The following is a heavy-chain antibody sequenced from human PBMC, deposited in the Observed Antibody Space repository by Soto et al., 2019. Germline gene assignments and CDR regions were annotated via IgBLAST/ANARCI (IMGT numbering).Heavy chain of an antibody. Sequence: SQTLSLTCAISGDSVSSNSAAWNWIRQSPSRGLEWLGRTYYRSKWYNDYAVSVKSRITINPDTSKNQFSLQLNSVTPEDTAVYYCARVPDYVMPEPNDAFDIWGQGTMVTVSS. J-gene: IGHJ3*02. V-gene: IGHV6-1*01. D-gene: IGHD3-16*01. CDR2: TYYRSKWYN. CDR3: ARVPDYVMPEPNDAFDI. CDR1: GDSVSSNSAA.